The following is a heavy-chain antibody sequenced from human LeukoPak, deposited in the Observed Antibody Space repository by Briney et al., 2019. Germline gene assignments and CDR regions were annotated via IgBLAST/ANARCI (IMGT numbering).Heavy chain of an antibody. CDR2: ISSSSSYI. CDR3: ARANWIDSGWSGGDY. CDR1: GFTFSSYS. V-gene: IGHV3-21*01. J-gene: IGHJ4*02. D-gene: IGHD6-19*01. Sequence: GGSLRLSCAASGFTFSSYSMNWVRQAPGKGLEWVSSISSSSSYIYYADSVKGRFTISRDNAKNSLHLQMNSLRAEDTAVYYCARANWIDSGWSGGDYWGQGTLVTVSS.